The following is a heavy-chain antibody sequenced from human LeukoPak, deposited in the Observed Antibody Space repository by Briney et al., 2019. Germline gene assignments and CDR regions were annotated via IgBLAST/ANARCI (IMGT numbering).Heavy chain of an antibody. CDR3: AREARYDPYFDP. D-gene: IGHD3-3*01. CDR2: IYYGGST. V-gene: IGHV4-59*01. CDR1: GGSISSYY. Sequence: SETLSLTCTVSGGSISSYYWSWIRQPPGKGLEWIGYIYYGGSTNYNPSLKSRVTISVDTSKNQFSLKLSSVTAADTAVYYCAREARYDPYFDPWGQGTLVTVSS. J-gene: IGHJ5*02.